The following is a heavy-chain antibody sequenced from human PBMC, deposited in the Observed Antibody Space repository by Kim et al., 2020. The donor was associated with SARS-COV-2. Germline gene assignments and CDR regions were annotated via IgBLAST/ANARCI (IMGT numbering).Heavy chain of an antibody. Sequence: GGSLRLSCAASGFTFSSYWMSWVRQAPGKGLEWVANIKQDGSEKYYVDSVKGRFTISRDNAKNSLYLQMNSLRAEDTAVYYCARGGRYCSSTSCRLFDYWGQGTLVTVSS. V-gene: IGHV3-7*03. CDR3: ARGGRYCSSTSCRLFDY. D-gene: IGHD2-2*01. J-gene: IGHJ4*02. CDR2: IKQDGSEK. CDR1: GFTFSSYW.